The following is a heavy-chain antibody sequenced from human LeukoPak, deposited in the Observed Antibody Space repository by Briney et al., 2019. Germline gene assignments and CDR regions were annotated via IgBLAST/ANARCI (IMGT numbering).Heavy chain of an antibody. Sequence: SETLSLTCTVAGGSISSGGYYWSWIRQPPGKGLEWIGSIYYSGSTYYNPSLKSRVTISVDTSKNQFSLKMSSVTAADTAVYYCARDKGRTPFDIWGQGTMVTVSS. CDR1: GGSISSGGYY. J-gene: IGHJ3*02. D-gene: IGHD1-14*01. CDR2: IYYSGST. V-gene: IGHV4-39*07. CDR3: ARDKGRTPFDI.